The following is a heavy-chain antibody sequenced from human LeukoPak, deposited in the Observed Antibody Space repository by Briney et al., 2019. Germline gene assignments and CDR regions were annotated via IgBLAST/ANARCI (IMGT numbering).Heavy chain of an antibody. D-gene: IGHD3-3*01. V-gene: IGHV3-23*01. CDR2: ISGRGGST. Sequence: PGGSLRLSCAASGFTFSSNAMNWVLQAPGKGLEWVSAISGRGGSTYYADSVKGRFTISRDNSKNTLYLQMNSLGAEDTAVYYCAKSIFGSFDYWGQGTLVTVSS. CDR3: AKSIFGSFDY. CDR1: GFTFSSNA. J-gene: IGHJ4*02.